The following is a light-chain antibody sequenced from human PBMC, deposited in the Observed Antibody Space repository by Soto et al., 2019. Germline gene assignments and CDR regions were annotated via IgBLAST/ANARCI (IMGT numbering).Light chain of an antibody. CDR2: TAS. V-gene: IGKV1-5*03. CDR3: QQYNSYGT. Sequence: DIQMTQSPSTLSASIGDRVTITCRASQSISDLLAWYQQKPGKAPKLLIYTASSLESGVPSRFSGSGSGTEFTLTISSLQSDDSATYYCQQYNSYGTFGQGTKVEIK. J-gene: IGKJ1*01. CDR1: QSISDL.